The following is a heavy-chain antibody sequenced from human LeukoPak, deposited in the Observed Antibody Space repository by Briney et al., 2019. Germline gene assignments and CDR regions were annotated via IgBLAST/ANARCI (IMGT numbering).Heavy chain of an antibody. CDR2: ISSGDTT. J-gene: IGHJ1*01. D-gene: IGHD3-22*01. CDR1: GFTVSRNY. Sequence: GGSLRLSCAASGFTVSRNYMSWVRQAPGKGLEWVSVISSGDTTYYADSVEGRFTISRDSSKNTLYLQMNSLRAEDTAVYYCAREDLYYYDSSGSEYFQHWGQGTLVTVSS. V-gene: IGHV3-66*01. CDR3: AREDLYYYDSSGSEYFQH.